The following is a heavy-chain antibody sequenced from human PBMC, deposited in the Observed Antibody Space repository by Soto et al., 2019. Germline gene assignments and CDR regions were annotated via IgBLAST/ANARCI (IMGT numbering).Heavy chain of an antibody. CDR1: GVTFTSSA. CDR3: AAGDYYDSSGYYYKAFDI. D-gene: IGHD3-22*01. V-gene: IGHV1-58*01. Sequence: GASVKVSCKASGVTFTSSAVQWVRQARGKRLERIGWIVVGSGNTNYAQKFQERVTITRDMSTSTAYMELSSLRSEDTAVYYCAAGDYYDSSGYYYKAFDIWGQGTMVTVSS. J-gene: IGHJ3*02. CDR2: IVVGSGNT.